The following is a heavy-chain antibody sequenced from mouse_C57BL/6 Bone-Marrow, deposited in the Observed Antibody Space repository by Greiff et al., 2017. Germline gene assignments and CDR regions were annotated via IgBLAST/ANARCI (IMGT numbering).Heavy chain of an antibody. Sequence: QVQLKQSGPGLVQPSQSLSITCTVSGFSLTSYGVHWVRQSPGKGLEWLGVIWSGGSTDYNAAFISRLSISKDNSTSQVFFKMNSLQADDTAIYYCASHYDCSYWGQGTLVTVSA. J-gene: IGHJ3*01. D-gene: IGHD2-4*01. CDR2: IWSGGST. V-gene: IGHV2-2*01. CDR3: ASHYDCSY. CDR1: GFSLTSYG.